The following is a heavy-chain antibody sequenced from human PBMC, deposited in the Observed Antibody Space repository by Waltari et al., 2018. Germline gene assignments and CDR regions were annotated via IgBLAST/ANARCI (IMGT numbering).Heavy chain of an antibody. Sequence: QVQLVQSGAEVKKPGSSVKVSCKASGGTFSSYAISWVRQAPGQGLGWMGGVIPIFGTANYAQKFQGRVTITADESTSTAYMELSSLRSEDTAVYYCARITPSSNWNYVRMEYYFDYWGQGTLVTVSS. D-gene: IGHD1-7*01. CDR3: ARITPSSNWNYVRMEYYFDY. V-gene: IGHV1-69*13. CDR2: VIPIFGTA. J-gene: IGHJ4*02. CDR1: GGTFSSYA.